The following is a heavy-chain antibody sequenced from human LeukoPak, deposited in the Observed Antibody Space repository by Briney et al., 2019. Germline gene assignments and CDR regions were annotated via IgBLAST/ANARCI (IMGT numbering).Heavy chain of an antibody. CDR3: AKDLNWGGR. CDR2: ISGSGVT. D-gene: IGHD7-27*01. V-gene: IGHV3-23*01. J-gene: IGHJ4*02. Sequence: PGGSLRLSCAASGFTFSTSAMTWVRQAPGKGLEWVSGISGSGVTDYADSVKGRFTISRDNSKNTLYLQMNSLRAEDTAVYYCAKDLNWGGRWGQGTLVTASS. CDR1: GFTFSTSA.